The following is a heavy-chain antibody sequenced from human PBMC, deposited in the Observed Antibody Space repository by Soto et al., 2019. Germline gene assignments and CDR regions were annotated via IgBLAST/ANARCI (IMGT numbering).Heavy chain of an antibody. Sequence: SETLSLTCAVYGGSFSGYYWTWIRQPPGTGLEWIGEINHGGSTNYNPSLQSRVTISVHTSMNQFSRKLTSVTASDTAVYYCARDKITGLFDYWGQGTLVTGSS. D-gene: IGHD2-8*02. J-gene: IGHJ4*02. CDR1: GGSFSGYY. CDR2: INHGGST. V-gene: IGHV4-34*01. CDR3: ARDKITGLFDY.